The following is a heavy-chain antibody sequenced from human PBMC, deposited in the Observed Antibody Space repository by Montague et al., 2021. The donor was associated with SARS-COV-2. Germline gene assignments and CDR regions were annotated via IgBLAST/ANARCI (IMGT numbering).Heavy chain of an antibody. V-gene: IGHV4-59*02. CDR2: IYYTGST. CDR1: GVSVNNYY. J-gene: IGHJ3*01. Sequence: SETLSLTCSVSGVSVNNYYWAWIRQTPEKGLEWIGYIYYTGSTNYNPSLRNRITISIDSSANQFPLKLRSVTPGDTAVYYCVRDFYDTSDYFQGTFDVWGHGTVVSVSS. D-gene: IGHD3-22*01. CDR3: VRDFYDTSDYFQGTFDV.